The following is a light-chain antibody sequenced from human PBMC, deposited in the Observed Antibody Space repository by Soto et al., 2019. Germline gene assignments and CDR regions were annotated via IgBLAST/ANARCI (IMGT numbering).Light chain of an antibody. CDR2: GAS. Sequence: PGERATLSCRASQRVRSSYLALYQQKPGQAPRLLIYGASSRATVIPDRFSGSGSGTDFTLTISRLEPEDSAVYYCQQYDTSSWTFGQGTKVEIK. V-gene: IGKV3-20*01. J-gene: IGKJ1*01. CDR3: QQYDTSSWT. CDR1: QRVRSSY.